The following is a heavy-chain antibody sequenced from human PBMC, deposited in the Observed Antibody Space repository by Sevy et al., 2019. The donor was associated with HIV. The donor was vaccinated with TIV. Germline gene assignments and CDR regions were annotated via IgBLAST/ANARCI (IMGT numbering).Heavy chain of an antibody. CDR3: ASSASAILGAIDY. CDR2: IYPGDSET. D-gene: IGHD3-9*01. J-gene: IGHJ4*02. V-gene: IGHV5-51*01. Sequence: GESLKISCKGSGYRFSNYWIGWVRQMPGKGLEWMGIIYPGDSETRYRPSFQGQVTISADKSISTAYLQWSSLKASDTAMYYCASSASAILGAIDYWGPGTLVTVSS. CDR1: GYRFSNYW.